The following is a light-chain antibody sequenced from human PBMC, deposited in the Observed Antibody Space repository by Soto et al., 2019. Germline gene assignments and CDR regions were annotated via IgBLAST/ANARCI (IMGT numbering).Light chain of an antibody. Sequence: EIVLTQSPGTLSLSPGERATLSCRASPSVSSSYLAWYQQRPGQAPRLLIYVASSRATGIPDRFSGSGSGTDFTLTISRLEPEDFAVYYCQQYGSSFWTFGQGTKV. CDR2: VAS. J-gene: IGKJ1*01. CDR3: QQYGSSFWT. V-gene: IGKV3-20*01. CDR1: PSVSSSY.